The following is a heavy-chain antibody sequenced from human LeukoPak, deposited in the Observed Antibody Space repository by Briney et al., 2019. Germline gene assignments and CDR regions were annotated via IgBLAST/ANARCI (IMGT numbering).Heavy chain of an antibody. CDR3: AKDLSGSYYPPYYYYGMDV. V-gene: IGHV3-9*01. J-gene: IGHJ6*02. CDR2: ISWNSGSI. CDR1: GFTFDDYA. D-gene: IGHD3-10*01. Sequence: GGSLRLSCAASGFTFDDYAMHWVRQAPGKGLEWVSGISWNSGSIGYADSVKGRFTISRDNAKNSLYLQMNSQRAEDTALYYCAKDLSGSYYPPYYYYGMDVWGQGTTVTVSS.